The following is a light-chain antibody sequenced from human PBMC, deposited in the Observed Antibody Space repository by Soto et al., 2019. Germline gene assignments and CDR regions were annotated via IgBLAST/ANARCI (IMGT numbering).Light chain of an antibody. Sequence: IQMTQSPSSLSATKGDRVTITCRASQSISRYLNWYQQRPGTAPKVLSYGASSLQSGVPSRFSGSGSGTEFTLTISSLQPEDFATYYCQQYDGTPGTFGQGTKVDIK. V-gene: IGKV1-39*01. CDR2: GAS. CDR3: QQYDGTPGT. J-gene: IGKJ1*01. CDR1: QSISRY.